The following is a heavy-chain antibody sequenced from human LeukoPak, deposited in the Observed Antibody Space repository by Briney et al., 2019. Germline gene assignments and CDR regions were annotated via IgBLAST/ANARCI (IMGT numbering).Heavy chain of an antibody. D-gene: IGHD2-15*01. Sequence: SETLSLTCTVSGGSISSSSYYWGWIRQPPGKGLEWIGSIYYSGSTYYNPSLKSRVTISVGTSKNQFSLKLSSVTAADTAVYYCAHLGYCSGGSCPNFDYWGQGTLVTVSS. V-gene: IGHV4-39*01. CDR1: GGSISSSSYY. J-gene: IGHJ4*02. CDR3: AHLGYCSGGSCPNFDY. CDR2: IYYSGST.